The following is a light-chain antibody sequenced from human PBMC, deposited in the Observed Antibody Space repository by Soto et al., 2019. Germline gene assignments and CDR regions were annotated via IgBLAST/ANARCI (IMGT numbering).Light chain of an antibody. CDR1: SSNIRAGYD. J-gene: IGLJ2*01. Sequence: QSVLTQPPSMSGAPGQGVTISCTGSSSNIRAGYDVHWYQQVPGTAPKLLIYGNTNRPSGVPDRFSASKSGTSASLAISGLQAEDEADYYCQSYESSLSGWIFGGGTKLTVL. CDR3: QSYESSLSGWI. CDR2: GNT. V-gene: IGLV1-40*01.